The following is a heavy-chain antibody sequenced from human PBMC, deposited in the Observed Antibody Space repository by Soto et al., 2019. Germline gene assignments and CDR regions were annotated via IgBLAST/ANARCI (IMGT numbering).Heavy chain of an antibody. CDR2: IYYSEST. J-gene: IGHJ5*02. CDR1: GGSISSGPYS. CDR3: ARNGDCTRPGCIVGWFDP. V-gene: IGHV4-39*07. Sequence: SETLSLTCTVSGGSISSGPYSWGWIRQPPGEGLGWIGNIYYSESTNYNPSLKSRVTISVDTSKNQFSLKLSSVTAADTAMYYCARNGDCTRPGCIVGWFDPWGPGTLVTVSS. D-gene: IGHD2-8*01.